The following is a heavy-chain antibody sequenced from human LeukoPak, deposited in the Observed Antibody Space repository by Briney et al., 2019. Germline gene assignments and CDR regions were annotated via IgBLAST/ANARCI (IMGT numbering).Heavy chain of an antibody. V-gene: IGHV3-7*01. CDR3: ARGDEESVYRPSDY. D-gene: IGHD5/OR15-5a*01. CDR2: INKDGTEK. CDR1: EFTSSAFW. J-gene: IGHJ4*02. Sequence: GGSLRLSCAASEFTSSAFWMSWVRRPPGKGLEWVANINKDGTEKEYVDSVKGRFSIFRDNAKNSVFLQMNSLRAEDTAVYYCARGDEESVYRPSDYWGQGTLVAVSS.